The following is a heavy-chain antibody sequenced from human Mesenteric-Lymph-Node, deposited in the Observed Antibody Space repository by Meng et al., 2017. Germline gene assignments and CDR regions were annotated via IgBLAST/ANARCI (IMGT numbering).Heavy chain of an antibody. D-gene: IGHD5-18*01. V-gene: IGHV3-30*04. J-gene: IGHJ3*02. CDR1: GFTIHTYA. CDR3: ARDLGYSYGSDSLDAFDI. Sequence: GESLKISCAASGFTIHTYALHWVRQAPGKGLEWVAVISYDGSNKYYADSVKGRFTISRDNSKNTLYLQMNSLRAEDTAVYYCARDLGYSYGSDSLDAFDIWGQGTMVTVSS. CDR2: ISYDGSNK.